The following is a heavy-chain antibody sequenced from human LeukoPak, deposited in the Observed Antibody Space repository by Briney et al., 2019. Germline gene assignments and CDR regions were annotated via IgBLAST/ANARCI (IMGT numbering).Heavy chain of an antibody. CDR2: IIPIFGTA. J-gene: IGHJ4*02. Sequence: ASVKVSCKASGGTFSSYAISWVRQAPGQGLEWMGGIIPIFGTANYAQKFQGRVTITADESTSTAYMELSSLRSEGTAVYYCAAPAYGGSLYYFDYWGQGTLVTVSS. V-gene: IGHV1-69*13. CDR1: GGTFSSYA. D-gene: IGHD4-23*01. CDR3: AAPAYGGSLYYFDY.